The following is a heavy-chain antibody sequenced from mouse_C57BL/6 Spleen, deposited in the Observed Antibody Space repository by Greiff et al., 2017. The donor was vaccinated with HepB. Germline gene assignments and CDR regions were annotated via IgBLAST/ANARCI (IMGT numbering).Heavy chain of an antibody. D-gene: IGHD1-1*01. CDR3: ARGGSAGAY. J-gene: IGHJ3*01. CDR1: GYAFSSSW. CDR2: IYPGDGDT. Sequence: VKLQQSGPELVKPGASVKISCKASGYAFSSSWMNWVKQRPGKGLEWIGRIYPGDGDTNYNGKFKGKATLTADKSSSTAYMQLSSLTSEDSAVYFCARGGSAGAYWGQGTLVTVSA. V-gene: IGHV1-82*01.